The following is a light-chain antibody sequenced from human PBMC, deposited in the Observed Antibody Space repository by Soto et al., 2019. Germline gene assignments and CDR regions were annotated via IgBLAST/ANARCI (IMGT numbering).Light chain of an antibody. V-gene: IGKV3-20*01. Sequence: EIVLTQSPGTLSLSPGERATVFCRASQGVESSYLAWFQQKPGQAPRLLIYGASRRATGVPDRFSGSGSGTDFXLXXTXXXPEXXXXXXXXXXXXSXXTYGQGTKVEI. CDR2: GAS. CDR3: XXXXXSXXT. CDR1: QGVESSY. J-gene: IGKJ1*01.